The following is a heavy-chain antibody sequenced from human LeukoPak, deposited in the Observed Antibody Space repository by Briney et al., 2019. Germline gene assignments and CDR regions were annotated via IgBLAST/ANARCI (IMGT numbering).Heavy chain of an antibody. J-gene: IGHJ4*02. V-gene: IGHV3-23*01. CDR2: IGDSGGRT. CDR1: GLTLSNHG. CDR3: ARDTYQPGRIDS. D-gene: IGHD2-2*01. Sequence: GGSLRLSCAVSGLTLSNHGMSWVRQAPGKGLEWVAGIGDSGGRTNYADSVKGRFTISRDNPKNTLYLQMNSLRAEDTAVYYCARDTYQPGRIDSWGQGTLVIVSS.